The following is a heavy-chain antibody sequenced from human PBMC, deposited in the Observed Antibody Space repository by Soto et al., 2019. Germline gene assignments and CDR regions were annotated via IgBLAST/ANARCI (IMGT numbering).Heavy chain of an antibody. CDR3: ARVRGDIVVVPAATPYYYYGMDV. Sequence: QVQLVQSGAEVKKPGASVKVSCKASGYTFTSYGISWVRQAPGQGLEWMGWISAYNGNTNYAQKLQGRVTMNTDTSTSTAYMELRRLRSDDTVVYYCARVRGDIVVVPAATPYYYYGMDVWGQGTTVTVSS. V-gene: IGHV1-18*01. D-gene: IGHD2-2*01. CDR2: ISAYNGNT. J-gene: IGHJ6*02. CDR1: GYTFTSYG.